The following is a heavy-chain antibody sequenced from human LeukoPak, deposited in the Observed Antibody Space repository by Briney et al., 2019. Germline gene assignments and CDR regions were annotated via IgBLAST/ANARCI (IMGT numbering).Heavy chain of an antibody. V-gene: IGHV3-48*03. D-gene: IGHD3-3*01. Sequence: GGSLRLSCAASGFTFSSYEMNWVRQAPGKGLEWVSYISSSGSTIYYADSVKGRFTISRDNTKNSLFLQMDGLRAEDTAVYYCARVWGGYTYCFDYWGQGTLVSVSS. CDR3: ARVWGGYTYCFDY. CDR2: ISSSGSTI. CDR1: GFTFSSYE. J-gene: IGHJ4*02.